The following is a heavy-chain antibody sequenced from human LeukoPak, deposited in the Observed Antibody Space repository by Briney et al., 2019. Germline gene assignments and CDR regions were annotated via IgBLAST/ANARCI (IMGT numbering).Heavy chain of an antibody. D-gene: IGHD3-10*01. CDR3: AKIGGYMVRGVENWFDP. V-gene: IGHV4-39*01. J-gene: IGHJ5*02. CDR2: IDYSGST. Sequence: SETLSLTCTVSGGSISSNNYYSGWIRQPPGKGLEWFGSIDYSGSTNYNPSLKSRVTISVDTSKNQFSLKVTSVTAADTAVYYCAKIGGYMVRGVENWFDPWGQGTLVTVSS. CDR1: GGSISSNNYY.